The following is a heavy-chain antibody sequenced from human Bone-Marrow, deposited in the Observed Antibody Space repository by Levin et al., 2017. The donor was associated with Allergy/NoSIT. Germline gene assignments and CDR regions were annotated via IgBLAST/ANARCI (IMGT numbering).Heavy chain of an antibody. CDR2: VYYVGST. D-gene: IGHD5-24*01. Sequence: SQTLSLTCTVSGASISSSNYYWGWFRQPPGKGLEWIGSVYYVGSTYYNPSLKSRLTISLDTSNNQFSLRLRSVTAADTAVYYCARARRWVQSHAFDIWGQGKLVTVSS. CDR1: GASISSSNYY. J-gene: IGHJ3*02. CDR3: ARARRWVQSHAFDI. V-gene: IGHV4-39*01.